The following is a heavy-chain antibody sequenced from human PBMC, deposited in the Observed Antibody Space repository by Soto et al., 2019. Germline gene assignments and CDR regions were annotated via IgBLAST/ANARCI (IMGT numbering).Heavy chain of an antibody. Sequence: SETLSLTCAVYGGSFSGYYWSWIRQPPGKGLEWIGEINHSGSTNYNPSLKSRVTISVDTSKDQFSLKLSSVTAADTAVYYCARVRPNYYDSSGYPVGLDYWGQGTLVTVSS. V-gene: IGHV4-34*01. CDR2: INHSGST. J-gene: IGHJ4*02. CDR1: GGSFSGYY. CDR3: ARVRPNYYDSSGYPVGLDY. D-gene: IGHD3-22*01.